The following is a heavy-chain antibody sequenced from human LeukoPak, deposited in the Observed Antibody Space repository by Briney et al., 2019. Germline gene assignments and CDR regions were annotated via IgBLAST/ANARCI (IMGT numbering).Heavy chain of an antibody. CDR1: GYTFTGYY. D-gene: IGHD1-1*01. Sequence: ASVKVSCKAPGYTFTGYYMHWVRQAPGQGLEWMGWINPNSGGTNYAQKFQGRVTMTRDTSISTAYMELSRLRSDDTAVYYCARDTKGHYYYYYMDVWGKGTTVTVSS. J-gene: IGHJ6*03. CDR2: INPNSGGT. CDR3: ARDTKGHYYYYYMDV. V-gene: IGHV1-2*02.